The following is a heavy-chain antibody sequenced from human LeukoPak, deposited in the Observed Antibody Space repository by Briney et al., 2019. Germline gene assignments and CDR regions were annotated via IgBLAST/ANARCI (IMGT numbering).Heavy chain of an antibody. CDR1: GGSISSGGYY. Sequence: PSETLSLTCTVSGGSISSGGYYWSWIRQHPGKGLEFIGYIYYSGSTYYNPSLKSRATISVDTSKNQFSLKLSSVTAADTAVYYCARGTRDSSGYYYTYYFDYWGQGTLVTVSS. J-gene: IGHJ4*02. V-gene: IGHV4-31*03. CDR2: IYYSGST. D-gene: IGHD3-22*01. CDR3: ARGTRDSSGYYYTYYFDY.